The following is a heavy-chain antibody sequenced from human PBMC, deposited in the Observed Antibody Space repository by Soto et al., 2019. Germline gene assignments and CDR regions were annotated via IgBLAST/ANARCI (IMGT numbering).Heavy chain of an antibody. V-gene: IGHV3-21*01. CDR3: ARDRRCSGGSCFDY. D-gene: IGHD2-15*01. CDR2: ISSSSSYI. J-gene: IGHJ4*02. CDR1: GFTFSSYS. Sequence: EVQLVESGGGLVKPGGSLRLSCAASGFTFSSYSMNWVRQAPGKGLEWVSSISSSSSYIYYADSVKGRFTISRDNAKNSLYLQMNRLRAEDTAVYYCARDRRCSGGSCFDYWGQGTLVTVSS.